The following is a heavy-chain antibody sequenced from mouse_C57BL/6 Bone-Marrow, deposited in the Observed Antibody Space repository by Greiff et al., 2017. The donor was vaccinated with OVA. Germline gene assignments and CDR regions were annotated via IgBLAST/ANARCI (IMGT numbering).Heavy chain of an antibody. V-gene: IGHV5-4*03. CDR2: ISDGGSYT. D-gene: IGHD2-4*01. J-gene: IGHJ3*01. Sequence: EVMLVESGGGLVKPGGSLKLSCAASGFTFSSYAMSWVRQTPEKRLEWVATISDGGSYTYYPDNVKGRFTISRDNAKTNLYLQMSHLKSEDTAMYYCAGGPGGLRRGAWFAYWGQGTLVTVSA. CDR3: AGGPGGLRRGAWFAY. CDR1: GFTFSSYA.